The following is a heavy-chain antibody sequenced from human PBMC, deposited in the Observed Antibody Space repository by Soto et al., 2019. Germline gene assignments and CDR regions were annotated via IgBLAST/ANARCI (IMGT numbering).Heavy chain of an antibody. J-gene: IGHJ4*02. CDR2: MYYSGST. V-gene: IGHV4-61*08. D-gene: IGHD6-19*01. Sequence: SETLSLTCTVSGVSVNSGGSYWSWIRQPPGKGLEWIGYMYYSGSTNYNPSLKSRVTISVDMSKNQFSLKLTSVTAADTAVYYCAREDYRSGCDSWGQGTLVTVSS. CDR1: GVSVNSGGSY. CDR3: AREDYRSGCDS.